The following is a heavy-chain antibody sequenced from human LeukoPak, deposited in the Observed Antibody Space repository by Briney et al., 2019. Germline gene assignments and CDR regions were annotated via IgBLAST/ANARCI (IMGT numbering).Heavy chain of an antibody. CDR1: GGSFIGFH. J-gene: IGHJ3*02. V-gene: IGHV4-34*01. D-gene: IGHD3-9*01. CDR2: INHSGST. CDR3: ARGRGDWLLRLGYDAFDI. Sequence: SETLSLTCAVYGGSFIGFHWNWIRQPPGKGLEWIGDINHSGSTNYNPSLTSRVTISVDTSKNQFSLKLSSVTAADTAVYYCARGRGDWLLRLGYDAFDIWGQGTMVTVSS.